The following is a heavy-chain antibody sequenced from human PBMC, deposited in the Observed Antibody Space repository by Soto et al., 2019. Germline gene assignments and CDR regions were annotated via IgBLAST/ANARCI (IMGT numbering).Heavy chain of an antibody. CDR1: GYTFTSYY. V-gene: IGHV1-46*01. CDR3: ARPYYYGSGSYTDYYGMDV. CDR2: INPSGGST. D-gene: IGHD3-10*01. Sequence: QVQLVQSGAEVKKPGASVKVSCKASGYTFTSYYMHWVRQAPGQGLEWMGIINPSGGSTSYAQKFQGRVTMTRDTSTSTVYMELSSLRSEDTAVYYCARPYYYGSGSYTDYYGMDVWGQGTTVTVSS. J-gene: IGHJ6*02.